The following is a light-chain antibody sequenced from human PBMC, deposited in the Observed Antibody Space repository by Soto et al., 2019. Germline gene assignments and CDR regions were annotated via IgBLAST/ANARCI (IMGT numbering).Light chain of an antibody. J-gene: IGLJ2*01. Sequence: QPVLTQPPSASGTPGQRVTISCSGSSSNIGSKIVNWYQHLPGTAPKLLIYSNYHRPSGVPDRFSGSKSGTSASLAISGLQSEDEAVSYCSAGDDSLNGVVFGGGTKLTVL. CDR1: SSNIGSKI. CDR3: SAGDDSLNGVV. V-gene: IGLV1-44*01. CDR2: SNY.